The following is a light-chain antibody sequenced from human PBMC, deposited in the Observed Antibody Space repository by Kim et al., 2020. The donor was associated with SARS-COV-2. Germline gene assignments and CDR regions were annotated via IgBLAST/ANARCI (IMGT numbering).Light chain of an antibody. V-gene: IGLV6-57*03. CDR3: QSYDNNNPFI. J-gene: IGLJ1*01. Sequence: TVTFPCTRSSGSVGSNYVQWYQQPPGSAPTTVIYEDNHRPSGFPDRFSGSIDTSSNSASLPISGLTTEDEADYYCQSYDNNNPFIFGAGTKVTVL. CDR2: EDN. CDR1: SGSVGSNY.